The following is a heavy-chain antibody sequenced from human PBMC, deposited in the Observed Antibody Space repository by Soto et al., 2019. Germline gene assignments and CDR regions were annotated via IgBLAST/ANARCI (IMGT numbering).Heavy chain of an antibody. D-gene: IGHD2-21*01. CDR2: IYDNGIT. CDR1: DGSLSGFY. CDR3: ARAHMVITRSYFDS. J-gene: IGHJ4*02. Sequence: SETLSLTCTVSDGSLSGFYWNWIRLPPGKGLEWIGYIYDNGITNYSPSLRSRLSMSVSTSKKQFSLNLTSVTAADTAVYYCARAHMVITRSYFDSWGQGIRVTVSS. V-gene: IGHV4-59*01.